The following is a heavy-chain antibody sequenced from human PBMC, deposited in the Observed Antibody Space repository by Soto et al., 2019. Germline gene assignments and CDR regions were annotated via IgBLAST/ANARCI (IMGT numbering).Heavy chain of an antibody. CDR3: ARDIVAGSGWYTYDY. CDR1: GFTFSSYA. J-gene: IGHJ4*02. V-gene: IGHV3-23*01. D-gene: IGHD6-19*01. CDR2: ISGSGGST. Sequence: GGSLRLSCAASGFTFSSYAMTWVRQAPGKGLEWVSGISGSGGSTYYADSVKGRFTISRDNGKNALYLQMTSLRADDTAVYYCARDIVAGSGWYTYDYWGQGTLVTVSS.